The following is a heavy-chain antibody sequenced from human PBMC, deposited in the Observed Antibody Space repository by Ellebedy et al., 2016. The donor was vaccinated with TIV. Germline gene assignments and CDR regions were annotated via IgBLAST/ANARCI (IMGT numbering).Heavy chain of an antibody. J-gene: IGHJ3*01. Sequence: MPSETLSLTCTVSSGSVIFYYWSWVRQPPGGGLEWIGHIGYRGNTHYKPSLKSRLTISVDTSKNQVSLELTSVTAADTAVYFCARDTFYSQSENSYIDIFDLWGQGTMVTVSS. CDR2: IGYRGNT. CDR1: SGSVIFYY. CDR3: ARDTFYSQSENSYIDIFDL. D-gene: IGHD2-15*01. V-gene: IGHV4-59*02.